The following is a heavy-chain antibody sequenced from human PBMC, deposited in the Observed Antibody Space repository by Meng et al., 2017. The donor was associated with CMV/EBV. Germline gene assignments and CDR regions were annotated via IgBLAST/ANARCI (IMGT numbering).Heavy chain of an antibody. V-gene: IGHV3-49*04. Sequence: GESLKISCTASGFTFGDYAMSWVRQAPGKGLEWVGFIRSKAYGGTTEYAASVKGRFTISRDDSKSIAYLQMNSLKTEDTAVYYCMSTTVRGVITFDYWGQGTLVTVSS. CDR3: MSTTVRGVITFDY. CDR1: GFTFGDYA. D-gene: IGHD3-10*01. CDR2: IRSKAYGGTT. J-gene: IGHJ4*02.